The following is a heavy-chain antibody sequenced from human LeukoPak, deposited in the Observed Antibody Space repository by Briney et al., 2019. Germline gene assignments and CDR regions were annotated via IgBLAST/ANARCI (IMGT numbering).Heavy chain of an antibody. D-gene: IGHD7-27*01. Sequence: GGSLRLSCAASGFTFSSYGMHWVRQAPGKGLEWVAVISYGRSNKYYADSVKGRFTISRDNSKNTLYLQMNSLRAEDTAVYYCAKVGNDYYYGMDVWGQGTTVTVSS. J-gene: IGHJ6*02. CDR2: ISYGRSNK. CDR1: GFTFSSYG. CDR3: AKVGNDYYYGMDV. V-gene: IGHV3-30*18.